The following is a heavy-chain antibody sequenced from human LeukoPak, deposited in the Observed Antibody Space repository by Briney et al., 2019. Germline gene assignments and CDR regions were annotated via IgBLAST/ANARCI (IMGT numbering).Heavy chain of an antibody. CDR2: IWYDGSNK. CDR3: AIEEIAAAGQGAFDI. D-gene: IGHD6-13*01. CDR1: GFTFSSYG. Sequence: PGRSLRLSCAASGFTFSSYGMHWVRQAPGKGLEWVAVIWYDGSNKYYADSVKGRFTISRDNSKNTLYLQMNSLRAEDTAVYYCAIEEIAAAGQGAFDIWGQGTMVTVSS. J-gene: IGHJ3*02. V-gene: IGHV3-33*01.